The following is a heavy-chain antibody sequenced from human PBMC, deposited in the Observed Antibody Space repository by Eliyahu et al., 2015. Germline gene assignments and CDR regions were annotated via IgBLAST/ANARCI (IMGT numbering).Heavy chain of an antibody. V-gene: IGHV4-59*01. CDR2: IYYSGST. J-gene: IGHJ4*02. Sequence: QVQLQESXPGLVKPSETLSLTCTVSGASINTYYWSWIRQPPGKGLEWIGYIYYSGSTNYNPSLKSRATISVDTSKNQFSLKLSSVTAADTAVYYCARDSSGWYGAIDYWGQGTLVTVSS. D-gene: IGHD6-19*01. CDR3: ARDSSGWYGAIDY. CDR1: GASINTYY.